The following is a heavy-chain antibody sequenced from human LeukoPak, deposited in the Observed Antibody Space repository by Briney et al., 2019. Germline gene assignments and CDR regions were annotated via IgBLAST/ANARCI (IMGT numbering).Heavy chain of an antibody. V-gene: IGHV3-11*04. Sequence: GGSLRLSCAACGFTFSDYYMSWIRQAPGKGLEWVSYISSSGSTIYYSDSVKGRFTISRDNAKNSLYLQMNSLRAEDTAVYYCARVRDVVVGAAAITCDNWFDPWGQGTLVTVSS. CDR3: ARVRDVVVGAAAITCDNWFDP. D-gene: IGHD2-2*01. J-gene: IGHJ5*02. CDR2: ISSSGSTI. CDR1: GFTFSDYY.